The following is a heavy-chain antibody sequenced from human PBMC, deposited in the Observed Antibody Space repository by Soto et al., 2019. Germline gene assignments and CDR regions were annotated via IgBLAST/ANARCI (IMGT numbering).Heavy chain of an antibody. CDR1: GGSFSGYY. V-gene: IGHV4-34*01. D-gene: IGHD3-10*01. J-gene: IGHJ4*02. CDR2: INHSGST. Sequence: QVQLQQWGAGLLKPSETLSLTCDVYGGSFSGYYLSWIRQPPGKGLEWIGEINHSGSTNYNPSLKSRVNISVDTSKNQFYLKLSSVTAADTAVYYCARGLRYYYGSGSYNFDYWGQGTLVTVSS. CDR3: ARGLRYYYGSGSYNFDY.